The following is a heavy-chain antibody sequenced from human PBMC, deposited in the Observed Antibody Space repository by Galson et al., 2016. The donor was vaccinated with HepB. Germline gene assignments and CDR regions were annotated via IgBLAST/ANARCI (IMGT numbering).Heavy chain of an antibody. CDR1: GFSLSISGVG. CDR3: AHRLSTYDIFTGYYPSYSFNY. CDR2: IYWDDDK. J-gene: IGHJ4*02. D-gene: IGHD3-9*01. V-gene: IGHV2-5*02. Sequence: PALVKPTQTLTLTCTFPGFSLSISGVGAGWIRQPPGKALEWLALIYWDDDKRYSPSLKSRLTITKDTSKNHVVLTMTNMDPVDTATYYCAHRLSTYDIFTGYYPSYSFNYWVQGTLVTVSS.